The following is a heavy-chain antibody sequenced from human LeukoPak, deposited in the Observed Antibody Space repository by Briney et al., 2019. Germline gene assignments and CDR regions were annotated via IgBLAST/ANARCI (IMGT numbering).Heavy chain of an antibody. CDR1: GGSISSYY. J-gene: IGHJ4*02. Sequence: PSETLSLTCTVSGGSISSYYWSWIRQPPGKGLEWIGYIYYSGSTNYNPPLKSRVTISVDTSKNQFSLKLSSVTAADTAVYYCARALEPDYGAPFDYWGQGTLVTVSS. D-gene: IGHD4-17*01. CDR3: ARALEPDYGAPFDY. CDR2: IYYSGST. V-gene: IGHV4-59*01.